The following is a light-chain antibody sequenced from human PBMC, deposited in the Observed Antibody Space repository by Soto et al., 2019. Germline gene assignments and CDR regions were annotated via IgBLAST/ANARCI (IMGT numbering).Light chain of an antibody. CDR2: DVS. CDR3: QTCNSSNYG. J-gene: IGLJ1*01. Sequence: HSALTQPRSVSGSPGQSVTISCTGTNSDVGGYNYVSWYQQHPGKAPKLMIYDVSKRPSGVIDRFSGSKSGNTASLTISGLQAEDEADYYCQTCNSSNYGFGTGTKVTVL. V-gene: IGLV2-11*01. CDR1: NSDVGGYNY.